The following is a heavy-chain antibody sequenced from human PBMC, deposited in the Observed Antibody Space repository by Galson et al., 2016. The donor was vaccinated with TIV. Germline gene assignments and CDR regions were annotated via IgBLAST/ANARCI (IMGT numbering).Heavy chain of an antibody. CDR2: ISSGRSSTI. V-gene: IGHV3-48*01. Sequence: SLRLSCAASGFTFSGYSMDWVRQAPGKGLEWLSYISSGRSSTIHYADSVKGRFTISRDNARNSLHLQMKSLRAEDTAVYYCATVGVTTGFEYWGQGTLVTVSS. D-gene: IGHD1-14*01. CDR1: GFTFSGYS. J-gene: IGHJ4*02. CDR3: ATVGVTTGFEY.